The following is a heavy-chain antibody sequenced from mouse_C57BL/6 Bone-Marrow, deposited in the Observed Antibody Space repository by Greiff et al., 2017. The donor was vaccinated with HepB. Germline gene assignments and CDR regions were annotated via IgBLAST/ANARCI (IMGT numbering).Heavy chain of an antibody. V-gene: IGHV5-17*01. CDR3: ARKSLDYAMDY. Sequence: DVKLVESGGGLVKPGGSLKLSCAASGFTFSDYGMHWVRQAPEKGLEWVAYISSGSSTIYYADTVKGRFTISRDNAKNTLFLQMTSLRSEDTAMYYCARKSLDYAMDYWGQGTSVTVSS. CDR2: ISSGSSTI. CDR1: GFTFSDYG. J-gene: IGHJ4*01.